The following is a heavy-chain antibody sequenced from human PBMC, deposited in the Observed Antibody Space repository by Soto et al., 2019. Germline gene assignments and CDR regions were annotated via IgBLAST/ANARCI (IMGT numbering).Heavy chain of an antibody. J-gene: IGHJ4*02. CDR3: ARAGYRYGNFDY. V-gene: IGHV3-30-3*01. Sequence: PGGSLRLSCAASGFTFSSYAMHWVRQAPGKGLEWVAVISYDGSNKYYADSVKGRFTISRDNSKNTLYLQMNSLRAEDTAVYYCARAGYRYGNFDYWGQGTLVTVSS. CDR1: GFTFSSYA. D-gene: IGHD5-18*01. CDR2: ISYDGSNK.